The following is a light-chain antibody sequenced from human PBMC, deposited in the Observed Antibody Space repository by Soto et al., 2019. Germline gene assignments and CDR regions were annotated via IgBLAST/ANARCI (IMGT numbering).Light chain of an antibody. J-gene: IGKJ2*01. Sequence: EIVMTQSPATLSVSPGETATLSCRASQGVSSNLAWYQQKPGQAPRLLIYDASTRATGIPARFSGSGSGTEFTLTISSLQSEDVAVYYCQQYNNWPMYTFGQGTKLEIK. CDR1: QGVSSN. CDR3: QQYNNWPMYT. CDR2: DAS. V-gene: IGKV3-15*01.